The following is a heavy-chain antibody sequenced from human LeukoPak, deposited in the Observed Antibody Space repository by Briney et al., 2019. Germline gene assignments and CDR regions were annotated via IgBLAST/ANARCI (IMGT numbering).Heavy chain of an antibody. Sequence: GGSLRPSCAASGFTFSSYAMSWVRQAPGKGLEWVSAISGSGGSTYYADSVKGRLIISRDNSKNTLYLQMNSLRDEDTAVYNCARHMYYYDSSGYWWKEYYFDYWGQGTLVTVSS. CDR2: ISGSGGST. D-gene: IGHD3-22*01. CDR3: ARHMYYYDSSGYWWKEYYFDY. CDR1: GFTFSSYA. J-gene: IGHJ4*02. V-gene: IGHV3-23*01.